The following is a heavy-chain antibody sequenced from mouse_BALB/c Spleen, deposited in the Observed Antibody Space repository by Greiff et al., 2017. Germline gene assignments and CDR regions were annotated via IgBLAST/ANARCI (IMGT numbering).Heavy chain of an antibody. Sequence: EVKLQESGPGLVKPSQSLSLTCTVTGYSITSDYAWNWIRQFPGNKLEWMGYISYSGSTSYNPSLKSRISITRDTSKNQFFLQLNSVTTEDTATYYCASGYYYAMDYWGQGTSVTVSS. CDR1: GYSITSDYA. D-gene: IGHD2-2*01. V-gene: IGHV3-2*02. CDR3: ASGYYYAMDY. J-gene: IGHJ4*01. CDR2: ISYSGST.